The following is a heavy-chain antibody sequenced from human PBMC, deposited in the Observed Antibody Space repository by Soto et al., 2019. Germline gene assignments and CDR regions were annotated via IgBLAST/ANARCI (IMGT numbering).Heavy chain of an antibody. J-gene: IGHJ4*02. CDR1: GFTFSSYG. Sequence: GGSLRLSCAASGFTFSSYGMHWVRQAPGKGLVWVSRINSDGSSTSYADSVKGRFTISRDNAKNTLYLQMNRLRAEDTAVYYCARDSPYYYGSGSYYPLDYWGQLTLVTVSS. V-gene: IGHV3-74*01. D-gene: IGHD3-10*01. CDR2: INSDGSST. CDR3: ARDSPYYYGSGSYYPLDY.